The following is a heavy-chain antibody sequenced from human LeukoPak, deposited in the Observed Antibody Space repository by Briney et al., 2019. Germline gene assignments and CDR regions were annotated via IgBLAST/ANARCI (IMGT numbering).Heavy chain of an antibody. V-gene: IGHV1-8*01. D-gene: IGHD2-2*01. CDR3: ATELSAATSLALGD. J-gene: IGHJ4*02. CDR1: GYTFTSYD. CDR2: MNPNSGNT. Sequence: ASVKVSCKASGYTFTSYDINWVRQATGQGLEWMGWMNPNSGNTGYAQKFQGRVTMTRNTSISTAYMELSSLRSEDTAVYYCATELSAATSLALGDWGQGTLVTVSS.